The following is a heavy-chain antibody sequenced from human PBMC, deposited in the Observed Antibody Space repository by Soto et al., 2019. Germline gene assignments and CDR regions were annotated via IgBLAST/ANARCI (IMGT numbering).Heavy chain of an antibody. CDR1: GGSITSSGYY. J-gene: IGHJ4*02. CDR3: ARGGGSTKVDY. Sequence: QVQLQESGPGLVKPSQTLSLTCTVSGGSITSSGYYWSWIRQHPGEGLEWIGFTSNSGSTSYNPSLKSRLTISVDTSSNHFSLNLKSVTAADTAVYYCARGGGSTKVDYWGQRTLVTVSP. CDR2: TSNSGST. D-gene: IGHD2-2*01. V-gene: IGHV4-31*03.